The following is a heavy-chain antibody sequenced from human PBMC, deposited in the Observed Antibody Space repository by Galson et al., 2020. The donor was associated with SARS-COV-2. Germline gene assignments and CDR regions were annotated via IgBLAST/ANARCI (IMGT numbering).Heavy chain of an antibody. J-gene: IGHJ4*02. CDR1: GFTFGDYA. V-gene: IGHV3-49*03. CDR3: TRTDFWSGYWSDY. D-gene: IGHD3-3*01. CDR2: IRSKAYGGTT. Sequence: GGSLKISCTASGFTFGDYAMSWFRQAPGKGLEWVGCIRSKAYGGTTEYAASVKGRFTISRDDSKSIAYLQMNSLKTEDTAVYYCTRTDFWSGYWSDYWGQGTLVTVSS.